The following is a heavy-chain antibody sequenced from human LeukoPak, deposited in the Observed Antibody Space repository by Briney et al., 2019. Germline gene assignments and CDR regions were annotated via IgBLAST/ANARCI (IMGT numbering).Heavy chain of an antibody. CDR2: IIPIFGTA. J-gene: IGHJ4*02. Sequence: SVRVSCKASGGTFSSYAISWVRQAPGQGLEWMGGIIPIFGTANYAQKFQGRVTITADESTSTAYMELSSLRSEDTAVYYCARESRDGYNYFDYWGQGTLVTVSS. D-gene: IGHD5-24*01. CDR1: GGTFSSYA. V-gene: IGHV1-69*13. CDR3: ARESRDGYNYFDY.